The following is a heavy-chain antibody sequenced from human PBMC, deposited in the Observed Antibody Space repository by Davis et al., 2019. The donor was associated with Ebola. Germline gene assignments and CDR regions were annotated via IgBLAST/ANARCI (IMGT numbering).Heavy chain of an antibody. J-gene: IGHJ4*02. V-gene: IGHV3-33*08. D-gene: IGHD4-17*01. CDR1: GFTFSSYG. CDR2: IWYDGSNK. CDR3: ASADYGDYAFDY. Sequence: GESLKIPCAASGFTFSSYGMHWVRQAPGKGLEWVAVIWYDGSNKYYADSVKGRFTISRDNSKNTLYLQMNSLRAEDTAVYYCASADYGDYAFDYWGQGTLVTVSS.